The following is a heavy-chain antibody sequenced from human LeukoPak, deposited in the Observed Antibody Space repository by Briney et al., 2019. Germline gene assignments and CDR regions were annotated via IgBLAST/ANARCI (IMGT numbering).Heavy chain of an antibody. CDR3: ARDLDSSGCLNY. D-gene: IGHD6-19*01. CDR2: INPSGGST. CDR1: GGTFSSYA. V-gene: IGHV1-46*01. Sequence: ASVKVSCKASGGTFSSYAISWVRQAPGQGLEWMGIINPSGGSTSYAQKFQGRVTMTRDTSTCTVYMELSSLRSEDTAVYYCARDLDSSGCLNYWGQGTLVTVSS. J-gene: IGHJ4*02.